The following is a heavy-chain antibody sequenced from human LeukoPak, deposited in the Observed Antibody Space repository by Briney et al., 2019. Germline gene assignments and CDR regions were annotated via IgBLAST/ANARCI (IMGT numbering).Heavy chain of an antibody. V-gene: IGHV4-39*01. D-gene: IGHD3-22*01. CDR2: IFYSGNT. CDR3: GRQSRYYDSSGYYGTYFDY. CDR1: GGSISSISYY. Sequence: SETLSLTCTVSGGSISSISYYWGWIRQPPGKGLEWIGNIFYSGNTYYNPSLKSRVTISVDTSKSLFSLNLNSVTAADTAVYYCGRQSRYYDSSGYYGTYFDYWGQGILVTVSS. J-gene: IGHJ4*02.